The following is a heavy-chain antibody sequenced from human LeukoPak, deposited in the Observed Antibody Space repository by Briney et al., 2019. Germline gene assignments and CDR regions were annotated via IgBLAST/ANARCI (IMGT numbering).Heavy chain of an antibody. CDR2: INPSGGST. V-gene: IGHV1-46*01. CDR3: AREGSASGRQRRNAFDI. D-gene: IGHD2-15*01. J-gene: IGHJ3*02. CDR1: GYTFTSYY. Sequence: ASVKVSCKASGYTFTSYYMHWVRQAPGQGLEWMGIINPSGGSTSHAQKFQGRVTMTRDTSTSTVYMELSSLRSEDTAVYYCAREGSASGRQRRNAFDIWGQGTMVTVSS.